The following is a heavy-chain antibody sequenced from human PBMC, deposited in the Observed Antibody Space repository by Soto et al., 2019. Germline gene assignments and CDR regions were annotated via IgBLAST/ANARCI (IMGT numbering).Heavy chain of an antibody. D-gene: IGHD2-15*01. V-gene: IGHV4-59*12. CDR3: ARAAPRYCSGGSCYSGRDD. CDR2: IYYSGST. J-gene: IGHJ4*02. CDR1: GGSISSYY. Sequence: PSETLSLTCTVSGGSISSYYWSWIRQPPGKGLEWIGYIYYSGSTNYNPSLKSRVTISVDTSKNQFSLKLSSVTAADTAVYYCARAAPRYCSGGSCYSGRDDWGQGTLVTVSS.